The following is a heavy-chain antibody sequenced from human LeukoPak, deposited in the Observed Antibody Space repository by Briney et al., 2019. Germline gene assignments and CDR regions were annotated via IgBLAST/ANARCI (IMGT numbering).Heavy chain of an antibody. CDR2: IYYSGST. D-gene: IGHD3-22*01. V-gene: IGHV4-59*01. J-gene: IGHJ4*02. Sequence: SETLSLTCTVSGGSISSYYWSWIRQPPGKGLEWVGYIYYSGSTTYNPSLKSRVTISVDTSKNQFPLKLSSVTAADTAVYYCARVGSNYYDSSPPYFDYWGQGTLVTVSS. CDR1: GGSISSYY. CDR3: ARVGSNYYDSSPPYFDY.